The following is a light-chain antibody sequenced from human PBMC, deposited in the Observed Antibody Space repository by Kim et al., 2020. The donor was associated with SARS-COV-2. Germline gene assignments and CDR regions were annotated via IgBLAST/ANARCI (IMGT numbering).Light chain of an antibody. CDR2: VNN. Sequence: QRITVSCTGGSSNSGAGYDVHWYQQLPGTAPKLLIYVNNIRPSGVPDRFSGSKSGTSASLAITGLQAEDEADYYCQSYDNSLSGWVFGGGTKLTVL. CDR1: SSNSGAGYD. J-gene: IGLJ2*01. CDR3: QSYDNSLSGWV. V-gene: IGLV1-40*01.